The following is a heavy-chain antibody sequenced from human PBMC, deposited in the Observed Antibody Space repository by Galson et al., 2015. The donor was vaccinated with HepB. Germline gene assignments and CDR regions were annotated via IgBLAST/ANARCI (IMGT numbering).Heavy chain of an antibody. J-gene: IGHJ6*02. V-gene: IGHV1-69*13. CDR2: IIPIFGTA. CDR3: ARAARRGSGIYAVYYYYGMDV. CDR1: GGTFSSYA. Sequence: SVKVSCKASGGTFSSYAISWVRQAPGQGLEWMGGIIPIFGTANYAQKFQGRVTITADESTNTAYMELSSLRSEDTAVYYCARAARRGSGIYAVYYYYGMDVWGQGTTVTVSS. D-gene: IGHD3-10*01.